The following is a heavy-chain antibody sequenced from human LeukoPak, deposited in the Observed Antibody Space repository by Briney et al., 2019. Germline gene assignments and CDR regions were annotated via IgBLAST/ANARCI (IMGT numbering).Heavy chain of an antibody. V-gene: IGHV3-48*04. D-gene: IGHD5-12*01. CDR1: GFTFSSYS. Sequence: GGSLRLSCAASGFTFSSYSMNWVRQAPGKGLEWVSYISSSSSTIYYADSVKGRFTISRDNAKNSLYLQMNSLRAEDTAVYYCARVIVARLGAFDYWGQGTLVTVSS. CDR2: ISSSSSTI. CDR3: ARVIVARLGAFDY. J-gene: IGHJ4*02.